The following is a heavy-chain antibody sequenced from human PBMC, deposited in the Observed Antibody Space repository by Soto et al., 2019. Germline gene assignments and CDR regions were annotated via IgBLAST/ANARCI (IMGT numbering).Heavy chain of an antibody. V-gene: IGHV3-23*01. CDR1: GFTFSSYA. D-gene: IGHD1-1*01. CDR3: AKCLYDPTESYNPDYYYYGMDV. CDR2: ISGSGGST. J-gene: IGHJ6*02. Sequence: GGSLRLSCAASGFTFSSYAMSWVRQAPGKGLEWVSAISGSGGSTYYADSVKGRFTISRDNSKNTLYLQMNSLRAEDTAVYYCAKCLYDPTESYNPDYYYYGMDVWGQGTTVTVSS.